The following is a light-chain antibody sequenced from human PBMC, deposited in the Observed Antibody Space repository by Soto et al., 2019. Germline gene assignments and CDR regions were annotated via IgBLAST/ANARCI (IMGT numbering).Light chain of an antibody. J-gene: IGKJ4*01. CDR2: DAS. CDR1: QSITSD. V-gene: IGKV3-20*01. CDR3: QQYGSSPLT. Sequence: EIVMSQSPGTLSVSPGERATLSCRASQSITSDLAWYQQKPGQAPRLLIYDASSRATGIPDRFSGSGSGTDFTLTISRLEPEDFAVFYCQQYGSSPLTFGGGTKVDIK.